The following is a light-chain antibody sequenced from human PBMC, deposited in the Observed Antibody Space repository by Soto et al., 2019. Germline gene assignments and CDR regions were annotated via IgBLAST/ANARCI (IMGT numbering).Light chain of an antibody. V-gene: IGLV2-14*01. J-gene: IGLJ1*01. Sequence: QSALTQPASVSGSPGQSITVSCTGTSSDVGGYNYVSWYQQHPGKAPRLMIYDVTNRPSGVSNLFSGSKSGNTASLTISGLQAEDEADYYCSSYRRGSTDVFGTGTKLTVL. CDR1: SSDVGGYNY. CDR2: DVT. CDR3: SSYRRGSTDV.